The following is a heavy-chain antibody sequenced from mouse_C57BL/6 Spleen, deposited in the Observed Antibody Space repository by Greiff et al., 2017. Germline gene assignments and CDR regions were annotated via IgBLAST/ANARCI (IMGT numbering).Heavy chain of an antibody. CDR2: INPNNGGT. CDR1: GYTFTDYY. V-gene: IGHV1-26*01. Sequence: VQLQQSGPELVKPGASVKISCKASGYTFTDYYMNWVKQSHGKSLEWIGDINPNNGGTSYNQKFKGKATLTVDKSSSTAYMELRSLTSEDSAVYYCARTPTTVVATKYFDVWGTGTTVTVSS. D-gene: IGHD1-1*01. CDR3: ARTPTTVVATKYFDV. J-gene: IGHJ1*03.